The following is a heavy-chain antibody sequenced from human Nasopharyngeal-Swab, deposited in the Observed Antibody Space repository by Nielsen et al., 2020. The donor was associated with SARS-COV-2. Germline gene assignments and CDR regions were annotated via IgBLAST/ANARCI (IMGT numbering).Heavy chain of an antibody. CDR3: AKSGGSSWSYGMNV. Sequence: GGSLRLPCAASGFTFSSYAMSWVRQAPGKGLEWVSAISGSGGSTYYADSVKGRFTISRDNSKNTLYLQMNSLRAEDTAVYYCAKSGGSSWSYGMNVWGQGTTVTVSS. CDR1: GFTFSSYA. J-gene: IGHJ6*02. D-gene: IGHD6-13*01. CDR2: ISGSGGST. V-gene: IGHV3-23*01.